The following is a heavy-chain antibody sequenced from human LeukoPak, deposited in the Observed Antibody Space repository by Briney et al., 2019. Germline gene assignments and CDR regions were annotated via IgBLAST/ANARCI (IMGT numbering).Heavy chain of an antibody. CDR1: GFTFTTNA. J-gene: IGHJ4*02. CDR3: AKCGNSGCHLIDY. CDR2: ISGRTGAT. Sequence: GGSLRLSCAASGFTFTTNAMSWVRQAPGKGLDLVSAISGRTGATHYADSEKGRFTISRDNSKSTLYLQMDSLRAEDTAVYYCAKCGNSGCHLIDYWGQGTLVTVSS. V-gene: IGHV3-23*01. D-gene: IGHD5-12*01.